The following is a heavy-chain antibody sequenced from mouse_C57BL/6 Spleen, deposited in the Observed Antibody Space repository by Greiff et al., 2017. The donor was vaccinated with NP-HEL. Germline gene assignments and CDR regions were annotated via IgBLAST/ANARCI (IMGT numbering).Heavy chain of an antibody. CDR2: IRYSGST. D-gene: IGHD2-14*01. J-gene: IGHJ3*01. Sequence: EVQLQESGPGMVKPSQSLSLTCTVTGYSITSGYDWHWIRHFPGNKLEWMGYIRYSGSTNYNPSLKSRISITHDTSKNHFFLKLNSVTTEDTATYYCARGYSHGFAYWGQGTLVTVAA. CDR1: GYSITSGYD. CDR3: ARGYSHGFAY. V-gene: IGHV3-1*01.